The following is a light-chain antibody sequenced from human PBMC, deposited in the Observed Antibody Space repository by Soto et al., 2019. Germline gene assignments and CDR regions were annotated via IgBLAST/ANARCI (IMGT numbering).Light chain of an antibody. CDR1: SSDVGGYNY. Sequence: QSALTQPASVSGSPGQSITISCTGTSSDVGGYNYVSWYQQHPGKAPKLIIYEVSNRPSGVSNRFSGSKSGNTASLTISGRQAEYEAEYYCNSYTSKSTGVFGTGTKLTVL. CDR2: EVS. V-gene: IGLV2-14*01. CDR3: NSYTSKSTGV. J-gene: IGLJ1*01.